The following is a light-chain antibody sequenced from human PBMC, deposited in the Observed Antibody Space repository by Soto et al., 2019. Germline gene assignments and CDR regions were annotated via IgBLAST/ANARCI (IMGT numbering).Light chain of an antibody. Sequence: DIQMTQSPSSLSASVGDRVTITCQASQHIWNYLNWYQQKPGKAPKLLIYDASSLQTGVPSRFSGSGSGTYFTFTINNLQPEDIATYYCQQYDNVPITFGQGTRLEIK. J-gene: IGKJ5*01. CDR2: DAS. CDR1: QHIWNY. V-gene: IGKV1-33*01. CDR3: QQYDNVPIT.